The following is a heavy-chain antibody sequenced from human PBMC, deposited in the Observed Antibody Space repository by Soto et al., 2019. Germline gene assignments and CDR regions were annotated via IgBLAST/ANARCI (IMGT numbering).Heavy chain of an antibody. V-gene: IGHV1-69*01. J-gene: IGHJ4*02. Sequence: VQLVQSGAEVKKTGSSVKVSCTASGGTFITFAISWVRQAPGQGLEWMGGIIPMFNTTHYAQNFQGRVTITADESTRTVYMELSSLRAEDTAVYYCARFSPPRGYFAFWGQGSLVTVSS. D-gene: IGHD3-22*01. CDR3: ARFSPPRGYFAF. CDR1: GGTFITFA. CDR2: IIPMFNTT.